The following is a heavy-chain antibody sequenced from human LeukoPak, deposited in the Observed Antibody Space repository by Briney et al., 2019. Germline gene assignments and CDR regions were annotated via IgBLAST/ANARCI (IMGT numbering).Heavy chain of an antibody. J-gene: IGHJ3*02. CDR3: ARRDSSSWYFAFGI. D-gene: IGHD6-13*01. V-gene: IGHV4-39*01. Sequence: SETLSLTCTVSGGSISSSSYYWGWIRQPPGKGLEWIGSIYYSGSTYYNPSLKSRVTISVDTSKNQFSLKVSSVTAADTAVYYCARRDSSSWYFAFGIWGQGTMVTVSS. CDR1: GGSISSSSYY. CDR2: IYYSGST.